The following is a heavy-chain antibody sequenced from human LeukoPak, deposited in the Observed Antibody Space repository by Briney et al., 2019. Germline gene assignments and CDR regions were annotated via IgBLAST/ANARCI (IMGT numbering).Heavy chain of an antibody. CDR2: ISGSGGST. D-gene: IGHD3-10*01. Sequence: GGSLRFSCAASGFTFSSYAMSWVRQAPGKGLEWVSAISGSGGSTYYADSVKGRFTISRDNSKNTLYLQMNSLRAEDTAVYYCAKDSPPLWFGERYYFDYWGQGTLVTVSS. CDR3: AKDSPPLWFGERYYFDY. CDR1: GFTFSSYA. V-gene: IGHV3-23*01. J-gene: IGHJ4*02.